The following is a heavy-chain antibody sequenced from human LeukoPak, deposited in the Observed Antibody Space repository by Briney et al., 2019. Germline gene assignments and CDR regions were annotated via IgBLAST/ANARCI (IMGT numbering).Heavy chain of an antibody. Sequence: SETLSLTCTVSGFSISSDYYWGWIRQPPGKGLEWLGSVSHSGITYYNSSLNSRVTISVDTSNNQFSLKVNSVTAADTAVYYCARDGVVPAAIFVSDAFDIWGQGTMVTVSS. CDR1: GFSISSDYY. D-gene: IGHD2-2*02. CDR2: VSHSGIT. J-gene: IGHJ3*02. V-gene: IGHV4-38-2*02. CDR3: ARDGVVPAAIFVSDAFDI.